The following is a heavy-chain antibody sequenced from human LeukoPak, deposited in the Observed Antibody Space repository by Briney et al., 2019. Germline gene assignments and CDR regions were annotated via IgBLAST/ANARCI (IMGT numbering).Heavy chain of an antibody. CDR2: IIPIFGKA. D-gene: IGHD1-26*01. V-gene: IGHV1-69*13. Sequence: GASVKVSCKASGGTFRTSAISWVRQAPGQGLEWMGGIIPIFGKANHAQKFQGRVTITADEPTSTAYMELSRLRYGDTAVYYCARGLVGATRTIDYWGQGTLVTVSS. CDR1: GGTFRTSA. J-gene: IGHJ4*02. CDR3: ARGLVGATRTIDY.